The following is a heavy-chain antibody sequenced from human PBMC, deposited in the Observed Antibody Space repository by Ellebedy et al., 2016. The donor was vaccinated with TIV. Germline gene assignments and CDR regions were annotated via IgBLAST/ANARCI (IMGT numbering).Heavy chain of an antibody. J-gene: IGHJ4*02. CDR1: GGSFSGYY. Sequence: SETLSLTCAVQGGSFSGYYWSWIRQPPGKGLEWIGEINHSGSTNYNPSHKSRVTMSLDTSKNQFSLKLTSVTAADTAVYYCARDPDDSDFDYWGQGTLVTVSS. CDR3: ARDPDDSDFDY. D-gene: IGHD1-14*01. CDR2: INHSGST. V-gene: IGHV4-34*01.